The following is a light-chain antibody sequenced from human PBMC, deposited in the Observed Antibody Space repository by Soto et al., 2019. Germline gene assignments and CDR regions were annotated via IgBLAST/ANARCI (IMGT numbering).Light chain of an antibody. Sequence: QSALTQPPSASGSPGQSVTISCTGTSSDLGGYNYVSWYQQHPGKAPRLMIYEVTKRPSGVPDRFSGSKSGNTASLTVSGLQAEDEADYYCSSFAGSNNHVVFGGGTKLTVL. CDR1: SSDLGGYNY. CDR2: EVT. CDR3: SSFAGSNNHVV. J-gene: IGLJ2*01. V-gene: IGLV2-8*01.